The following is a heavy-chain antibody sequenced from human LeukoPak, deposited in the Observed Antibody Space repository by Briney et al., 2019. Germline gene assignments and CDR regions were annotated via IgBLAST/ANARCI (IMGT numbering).Heavy chain of an antibody. D-gene: IGHD3-9*01. CDR1: GFSFDIYA. J-gene: IGHJ4*02. CDR2: ISGSGGST. V-gene: IGHV3-23*01. CDR3: AKDRASVLRYFDWSPG. Sequence: GGSLRLSCAASGFSFDIYAMSWVSQAPGKGLEWVSGISGSGGSTYYADSVKGRFTISRDNSKNTLYLQMNSLRAEDTAVYYCAKDRASVLRYFDWSPGWGQGTLVTVSS.